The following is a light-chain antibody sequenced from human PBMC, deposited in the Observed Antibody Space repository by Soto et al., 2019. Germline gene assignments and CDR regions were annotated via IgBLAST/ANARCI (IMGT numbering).Light chain of an antibody. Sequence: EIVMTQSPATLSVSPGERATLSCRASQSVSTNLAWYQQKPGQPPSLLIHGTSTRATGIPARFSGSGSGIEFPLTIRSLQSEDFAVYYCKQCDYWPRTFGQGTKVEIK. CDR3: KQCDYWPRT. CDR2: GTS. CDR1: QSVSTN. V-gene: IGKV3-15*01. J-gene: IGKJ1*01.